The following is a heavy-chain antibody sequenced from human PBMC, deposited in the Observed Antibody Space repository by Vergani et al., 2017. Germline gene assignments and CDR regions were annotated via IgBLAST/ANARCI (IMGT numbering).Heavy chain of an antibody. Sequence: QVQLLQSGAEVKKPGSSVKVSCTASGGTFSSYAISWVRQAPGQGLEWMGRIIPILGIANYAQKFQGRVTITADKSTSTAYIELSSLRSEDTAVYYAAGADATTEYSGCWGFPQLDYWGQGTLVTVSS. V-gene: IGHV1-69*04. CDR3: AGADATTEYSGCWGFPQLDY. J-gene: IGHJ4*02. CDR1: GGTFSSYA. D-gene: IGHD6-6*01. CDR2: IIPILGIA.